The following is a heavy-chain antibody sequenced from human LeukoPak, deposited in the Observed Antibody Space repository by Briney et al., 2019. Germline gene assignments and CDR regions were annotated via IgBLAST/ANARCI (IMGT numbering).Heavy chain of an antibody. V-gene: IGHV1-18*01. J-gene: IGHJ3*02. Sequence: GASVKVSCKASGGTFSSYGISWVRQAPGQGLEWMGWINTYNGNTKYAQKFQGRVTMTTDTSTSTAYMELRSLRSDDTAVYYCARDFYCSGGSCYDVFDIWGQGTMVTVSS. CDR2: INTYNGNT. CDR1: GGTFSSYG. CDR3: ARDFYCSGGSCYDVFDI. D-gene: IGHD2-15*01.